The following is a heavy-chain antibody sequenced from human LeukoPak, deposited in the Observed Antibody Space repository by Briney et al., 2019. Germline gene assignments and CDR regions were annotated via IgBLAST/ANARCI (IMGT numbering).Heavy chain of an antibody. CDR3: ARVGPYYYDSSGYTFDP. CDR2: INHSGST. J-gene: IGHJ5*02. Sequence: SETLSLTCAVYGGSFSGYYWSWIRQPPGKGLEWIGEINHSGSTNYNPSLKSRVTISVDTSKNQFSLKLSSVTAADTAVYYCARVGPYYYDSSGYTFDPWGQGTLVTVSS. D-gene: IGHD3-22*01. V-gene: IGHV4-34*01. CDR1: GGSFSGYY.